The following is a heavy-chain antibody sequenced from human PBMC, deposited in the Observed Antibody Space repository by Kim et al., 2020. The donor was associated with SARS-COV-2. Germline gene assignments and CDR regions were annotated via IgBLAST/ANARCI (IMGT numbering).Heavy chain of an antibody. V-gene: IGHV3-23*01. CDR3: AKDLEQQLVLYYFDY. Sequence: GGSLRLSCAASGFTFSSYAMSWVRQAPGKGLEWVSAISGSGGSTYYADSVKGRFTISRDNSKNTLYLQMNSLRAEDTAVYYCAKDLEQQLVLYYFDYWGQGTLVTVSS. D-gene: IGHD6-13*01. CDR1: GFTFSSYA. J-gene: IGHJ4*02. CDR2: ISGSGGST.